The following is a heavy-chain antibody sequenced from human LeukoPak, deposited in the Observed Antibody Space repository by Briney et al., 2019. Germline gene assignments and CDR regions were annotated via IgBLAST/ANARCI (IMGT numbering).Heavy chain of an antibody. Sequence: SETLSLTCTVSGGSISSSSYYWGWIRQPPGKGLEWIGSIYYSGSTYYNPSLKSRVTISVDTSKNQFSLKLSSVTAADTAVYYCARGDPTYCGGDCYPLGYWGQGTLVTVSS. CDR2: IYYSGST. CDR1: GGSISSSSYY. D-gene: IGHD2-21*01. CDR3: ARGDPTYCGGDCYPLGY. V-gene: IGHV4-39*07. J-gene: IGHJ4*02.